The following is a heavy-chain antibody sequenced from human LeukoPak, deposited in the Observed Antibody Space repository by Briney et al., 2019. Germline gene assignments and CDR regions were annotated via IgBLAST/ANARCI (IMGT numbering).Heavy chain of an antibody. CDR2: ISYDGSKK. J-gene: IGHJ4*02. CDR1: GFTFSSYA. V-gene: IGHV3-30-3*01. D-gene: IGHD3-16*01. CDR3: ARELGKSLDYVLNY. Sequence: PGGSLRLSCAASGFTFSSYAMHWVRQAPGKGLEWVAVISYDGSKKYYADSVKGRFTIFRDNSKNTLYLQMNSLRAEDTAVYYCARELGKSLDYVLNYWGQGTLVTVSS.